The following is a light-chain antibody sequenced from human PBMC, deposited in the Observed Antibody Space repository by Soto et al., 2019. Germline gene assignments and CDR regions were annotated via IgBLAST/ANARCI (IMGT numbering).Light chain of an antibody. CDR1: SGDIGDYDY. CDR2: DVY. Sequence: QYALTQSASVSGSPGQSITISCSGTSGDIGDYDYVSWYQQHPGKAPKLLIYDVYNRPSAISSRFSGSKSGNTASLTISGLQAEDEADYYCSSYTRSSTPLVFGGGTKLTVL. CDR3: SSYTRSSTPLV. J-gene: IGLJ3*02. V-gene: IGLV2-14*03.